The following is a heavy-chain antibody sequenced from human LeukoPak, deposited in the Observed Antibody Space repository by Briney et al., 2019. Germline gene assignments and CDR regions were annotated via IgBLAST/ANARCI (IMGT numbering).Heavy chain of an antibody. V-gene: IGHV3-11*01. CDR2: ISSSGSTI. Sequence: GGSLRLSCAASGLTFSDYYMSWIRQAPGKGLEWVSYISSSGSTIYYADSVKGRFTISRDNAKNSLYLQMNSLRAEDTAVYYCARQEPWDYFDYWGQGTLVTVSS. J-gene: IGHJ4*02. D-gene: IGHD1-26*01. CDR1: GLTFSDYY. CDR3: ARQEPWDYFDY.